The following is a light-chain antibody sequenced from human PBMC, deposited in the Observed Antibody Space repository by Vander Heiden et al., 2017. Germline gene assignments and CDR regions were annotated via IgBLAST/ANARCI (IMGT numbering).Light chain of an antibody. Sequence: DIVMTQTALSLSVSPGQPASISCKASQSLLHSDGKTYLYWYLQKPGQPPRLLIYELYKRFSAVPDRFSGSGSGTDFTLKISRVEAEDVGVYYCLQSIQVPYTFGQGTKLEIK. CDR2: ELY. CDR1: QSLLHSDGKTY. CDR3: LQSIQVPYT. V-gene: IGKV2D-29*01. J-gene: IGKJ2*01.